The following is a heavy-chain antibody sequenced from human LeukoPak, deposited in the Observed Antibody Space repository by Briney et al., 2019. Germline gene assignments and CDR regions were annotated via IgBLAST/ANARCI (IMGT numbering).Heavy chain of an antibody. Sequence: GSLRLSCAASGFTFSSYWMSWVRQAPGKGLEWVANIKQDGSEKYYVDSVKGRFTISRDNAKNSLYLQMNSLRAEDTAVYYCARATNYYDILTGYYTPGGPDYWGQGTLVTVSS. J-gene: IGHJ4*02. D-gene: IGHD3-9*01. CDR2: IKQDGSEK. CDR1: GFTFSSYW. V-gene: IGHV3-7*01. CDR3: ARATNYYDILTGYYTPGGPDY.